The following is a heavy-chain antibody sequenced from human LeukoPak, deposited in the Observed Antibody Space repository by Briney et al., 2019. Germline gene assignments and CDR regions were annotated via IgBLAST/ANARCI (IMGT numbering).Heavy chain of an antibody. Sequence: ASVKVSCKASGYTFTGYYMHWVRQAPGQGLEWMGWINPNSGGTNYAQKFQGRVTMTRDTSISTAYMELSRLRSDDTAVYYCARDSIGYCSGGSCYSQAPLDYWGQGTLVTVSS. CDR1: GYTFTGYY. D-gene: IGHD2-15*01. V-gene: IGHV1-2*02. CDR2: INPNSGGT. CDR3: ARDSIGYCSGGSCYSQAPLDY. J-gene: IGHJ4*02.